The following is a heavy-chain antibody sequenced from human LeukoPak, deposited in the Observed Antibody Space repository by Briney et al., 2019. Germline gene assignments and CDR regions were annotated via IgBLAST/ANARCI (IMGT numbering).Heavy chain of an antibody. J-gene: IGHJ2*01. CDR1: GFTVSTNS. D-gene: IGHD6-13*01. CDR3: ARAAYSSTWYSRYFDL. Sequence: GGSLRLSCTVSGFTVSTNSMSWVRQAPGKGLEWVSFIYSDNTHYSDSVKGRFTISRENAKNSLYLQMNSLRAGDTAVYHCARAAYSSTWYSRYFDLWGRGTLVTVSS. V-gene: IGHV3-66*01. CDR2: IYSDNT.